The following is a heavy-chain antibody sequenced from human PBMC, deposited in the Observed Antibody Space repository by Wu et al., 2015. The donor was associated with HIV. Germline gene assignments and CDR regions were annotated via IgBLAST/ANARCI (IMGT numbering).Heavy chain of an antibody. V-gene: IGHV1-69*13. CDR3: AREGYYYDSSGTNWFDP. D-gene: IGHD3-22*01. CDR1: GGTFSSYA. CDR2: IIPIFGTA. Sequence: QVQLVQSGAEVKKPGSSVRVSCKASGGTFSSYAINWVRQAPGQGLEWMGRIIPIFGTANYAQNFQGRVTITADQSTNTAYMELSSLRSEDTAIYYCAREGYYYDSSGTNWFDPGPGNPGHRLL. J-gene: IGHJ5*02.